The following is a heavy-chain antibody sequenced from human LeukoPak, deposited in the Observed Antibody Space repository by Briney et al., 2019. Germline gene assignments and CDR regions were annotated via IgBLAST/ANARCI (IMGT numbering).Heavy chain of an antibody. V-gene: IGHV1-18*01. J-gene: IGHJ4*02. Sequence: GASVKVSCQASGYTFTSYGISCVRQAPGQGLEWMGWISAHNGNTNYAQKLQGRVTMTTDTSTSTAYMELRSLRSDDTAVYYCARGSGVVDYGAYRDYWGQGTLVTVSS. CDR1: GYTFTSYG. D-gene: IGHD4-17*01. CDR3: ARGSGVVDYGAYRDY. CDR2: ISAHNGNT.